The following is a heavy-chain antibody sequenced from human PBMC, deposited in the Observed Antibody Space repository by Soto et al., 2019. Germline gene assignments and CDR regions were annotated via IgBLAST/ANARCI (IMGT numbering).Heavy chain of an antibody. Sequence: QVQLVQSGAEVKKPGSSVKASCKASGGTFSSYAISWVRQAPGQGLEWMGGITPIFGTANYAQKLQGRVTITADEYTSTAYMEMSSLRSEDTAVYYCATRWAPHSAAAATYFDYWGQGTLVTVSS. V-gene: IGHV1-69*12. J-gene: IGHJ4*02. CDR1: GGTFSSYA. CDR3: ATRWAPHSAAAATYFDY. D-gene: IGHD6-13*01. CDR2: ITPIFGTA.